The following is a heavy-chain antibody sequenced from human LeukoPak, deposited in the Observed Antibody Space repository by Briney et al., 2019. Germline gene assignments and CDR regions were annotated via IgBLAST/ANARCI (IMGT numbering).Heavy chain of an antibody. Sequence: SETLSLTCTVSGGSISSYYWSWIRQPAGKGLEWIGRIYTSGSTNYNPSLKSRVTMSVDTSKNQFSLKLSSVTAADTAVYYCAREPRGGRWLHSFDYWGQGTLVTVSS. J-gene: IGHJ4*02. CDR1: GGSISSYY. V-gene: IGHV4-4*07. D-gene: IGHD5-24*01. CDR2: IYTSGST. CDR3: AREPRGGRWLHSFDY.